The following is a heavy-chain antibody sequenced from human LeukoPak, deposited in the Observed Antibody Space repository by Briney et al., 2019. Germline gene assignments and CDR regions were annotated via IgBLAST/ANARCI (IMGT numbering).Heavy chain of an antibody. CDR2: INHSGST. CDR3: ARGLKVNYFDY. J-gene: IGHJ4*02. Sequence: SETLSLTCAVYGGSFSGYYWSWIRQPPGKGLEWIGEINHSGSTNYNPSLKRRVTISVDTSKNQFSLKLSSVTAADTAVYYCARGLKVNYFDYWGQGTLVTVSS. CDR1: GGSFSGYY. V-gene: IGHV4-34*01.